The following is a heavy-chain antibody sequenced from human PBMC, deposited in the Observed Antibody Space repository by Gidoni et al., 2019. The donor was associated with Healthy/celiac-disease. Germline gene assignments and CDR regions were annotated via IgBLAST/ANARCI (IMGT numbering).Heavy chain of an antibody. Sequence: QLQLQESGPGLVKPSETLSLTCTVSGGSISSSSYYWGWIRQPPGKGLEWIGSIYDSGSTYYNPSLKSRVTISVDTSKNQFSLKLSSVTAADTAVYYCARQYGTLYCTNGVCSPYFDYWGQGTLVTVSS. CDR2: IYDSGST. D-gene: IGHD2-8*01. CDR3: ARQYGTLYCTNGVCSPYFDY. J-gene: IGHJ4*02. CDR1: GGSISSSSYY. V-gene: IGHV4-39*01.